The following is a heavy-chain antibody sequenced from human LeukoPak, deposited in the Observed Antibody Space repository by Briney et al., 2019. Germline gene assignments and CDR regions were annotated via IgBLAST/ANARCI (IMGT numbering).Heavy chain of an antibody. CDR2: ISSSGSRI. CDR1: GFTFSNSG. Sequence: GGSLRLSCAASGFTFSNSGMSWIRQAPGKGLEWISYISSSGSRIFYADSVKDRFTISRDNAKNSLYLQMNSLRAEDTALCYCARSPTMGTTLNYWGQGTLVTVSS. CDR3: ARSPTMGTTLNY. J-gene: IGHJ4*02. V-gene: IGHV3-11*04. D-gene: IGHD4-17*01.